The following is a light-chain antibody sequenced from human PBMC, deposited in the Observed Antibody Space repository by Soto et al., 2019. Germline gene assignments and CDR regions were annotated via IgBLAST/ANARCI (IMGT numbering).Light chain of an antibody. V-gene: IGKV3-20*01. CDR3: QQANSFPFT. CDR2: GAS. CDR1: QSVSSSY. Sequence: EIVLTQSPGTLSLSPGERATLSCRASQSVSSSYLAWYQQKPGQAPRLLIYGASSRATGIPSRFSGSGSGTDFTLTISSLQPEDFATYYCQQANSFPFTFGQGTLLEIK. J-gene: IGKJ5*01.